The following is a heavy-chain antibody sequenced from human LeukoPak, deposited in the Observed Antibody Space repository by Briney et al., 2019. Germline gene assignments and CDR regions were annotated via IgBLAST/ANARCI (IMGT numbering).Heavy chain of an antibody. CDR3: AKRALPQYSSSWYYFDY. Sequence: PGRSLRLSCAASGFTFSSYAMHWVRQAPGKGLEWVAVISYDGSNKYYADSVKGRFTISRDNSKNTLYLQMSSLRAEDTAVYYCAKRALPQYSSSWYYFDYWGQGTLVTVSS. D-gene: IGHD6-13*01. CDR2: ISYDGSNK. CDR1: GFTFSSYA. J-gene: IGHJ4*02. V-gene: IGHV3-30-3*02.